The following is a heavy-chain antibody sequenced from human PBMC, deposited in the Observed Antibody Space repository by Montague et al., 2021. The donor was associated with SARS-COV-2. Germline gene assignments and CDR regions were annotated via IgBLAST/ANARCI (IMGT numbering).Heavy chain of an antibody. J-gene: IGHJ6*02. CDR2: IYYTGNT. CDR1: DGSISSPNW. CDR3: ARDGSLRFEILIGPRHYYYGMDV. D-gene: IGHD3-9*01. V-gene: IGHV4-4*02. Sequence: SETLSLTCAVSDGSISSPNWWNWVRQPPGKGLEWIGEIYYTGNTNYNQSLKSRVTIFIDKSKNHFSLQLSSVTAADTAVYYCARDGSLRFEILIGPRHYYYGMDVWGQGTTVTVSS.